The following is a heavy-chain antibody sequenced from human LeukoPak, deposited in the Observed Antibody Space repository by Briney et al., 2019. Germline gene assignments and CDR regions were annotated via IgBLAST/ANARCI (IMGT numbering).Heavy chain of an antibody. CDR2: INTSGST. Sequence: PSETLSLTCTVSGGSISNYYWGWIRQPAGKGLEWIGRINTSGSTDYNPSLKSRVTMSVDTSKNQFSLKLSSLTAADTAVYYCARIRGTTMVTRFEYWGQGTLVTVSS. V-gene: IGHV4-4*07. CDR3: ARIRGTTMVTRFEY. D-gene: IGHD5-18*01. J-gene: IGHJ4*02. CDR1: GGSISNYY.